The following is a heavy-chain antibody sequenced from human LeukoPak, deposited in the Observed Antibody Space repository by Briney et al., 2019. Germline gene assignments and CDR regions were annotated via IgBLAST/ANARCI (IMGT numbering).Heavy chain of an antibody. V-gene: IGHV1-2*02. CDR1: GYTFTGYY. CDR3: ARGGSSGYYPLFDY. D-gene: IGHD3-22*01. Sequence: ASVKVSCKASGYTFTGYYMHWVRQAPGQGLEWMRWINPNSGGTNYAQKFQGRVTMTRDTSISTAYMELSRLRSDDTAVYYCARGGSSGYYPLFDYWGQGTLVTVSS. J-gene: IGHJ4*02. CDR2: INPNSGGT.